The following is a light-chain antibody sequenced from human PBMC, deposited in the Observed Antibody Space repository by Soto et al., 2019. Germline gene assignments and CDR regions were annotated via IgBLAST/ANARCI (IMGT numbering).Light chain of an antibody. Sequence: EIVMTQSPGTLSLSPGERATLSCRASQSVSSKLAWYQQKPGQGPRLLIYGASTRATGIPARFSGSGSGTVFTISISRLQSEDFAVYYCQNCSTWLWTFGQGTKVEIK. CDR1: QSVSSK. V-gene: IGKV3-15*01. CDR2: GAS. CDR3: QNCSTWLWT. J-gene: IGKJ1*01.